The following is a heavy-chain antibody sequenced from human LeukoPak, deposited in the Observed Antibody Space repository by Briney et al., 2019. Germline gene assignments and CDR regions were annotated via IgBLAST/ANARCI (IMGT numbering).Heavy chain of an antibody. Sequence: SQTLSLTCTVSGGSISSGGYYWSWIRQHPGKGLGWIGYIYYSGSTYYNPSLKSRVTISVDTSKNQFSLKLSSVTAADTAVYYCARVSRVVPAAISSYYYHGMDVWGQGTTVTVSS. D-gene: IGHD2-2*01. J-gene: IGHJ6*02. CDR2: IYYSGST. V-gene: IGHV4-31*03. CDR1: GGSISSGGYY. CDR3: ARVSRVVPAAISSYYYHGMDV.